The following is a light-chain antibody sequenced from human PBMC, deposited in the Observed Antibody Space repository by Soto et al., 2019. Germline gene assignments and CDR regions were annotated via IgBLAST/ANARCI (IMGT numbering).Light chain of an antibody. V-gene: IGKV4-1*01. Sequence: DIVLTQSPDSLAVSLGERAPINCKSSQSILYSSNNKNYLAWYQQKPGQPPKLLLYWASTRESGVPDRFIGSGSGTDFTLTISSLQAEDVAVYYCQQYYSTLWTFGQGTKVEIK. CDR2: WAS. CDR1: QSILYSSNNKNY. CDR3: QQYYSTLWT. J-gene: IGKJ1*01.